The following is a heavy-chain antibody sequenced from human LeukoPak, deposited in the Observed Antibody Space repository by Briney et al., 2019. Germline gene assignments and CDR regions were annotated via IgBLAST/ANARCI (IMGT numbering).Heavy chain of an antibody. CDR3: ARFYCSSTSCLEDY. Sequence: GGSLRLSCAASGFTFSSYWMHWVRQAPGKGLVRVPRINSDGSSTSYADSVKGRFTISRDNAKNTLYLQMNSLRAEDTAVYYCARFYCSSTSCLEDYWGQGTLVTVSS. V-gene: IGHV3-74*01. D-gene: IGHD2-2*01. CDR2: INSDGSST. J-gene: IGHJ4*02. CDR1: GFTFSSYW.